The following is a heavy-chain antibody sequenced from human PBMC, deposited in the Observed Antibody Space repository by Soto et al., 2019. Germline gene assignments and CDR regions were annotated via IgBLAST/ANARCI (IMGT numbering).Heavy chain of an antibody. CDR3: ARSVEGPFDY. V-gene: IGHV3-48*02. CDR1: GFTFSVYS. J-gene: IGHJ4*02. D-gene: IGHD6-19*01. Sequence: EVQLVESGGDLVQRGGSLRLSCVASGFTFSVYSMNWVRQAPGKGLEWFSYITSDTKTIKYADSVKDRFTISRDNAKNSVDLQMNSLRDGDTVVYYCARSVEGPFDYWGPGTVVTVAS. CDR2: ITSDTKTI.